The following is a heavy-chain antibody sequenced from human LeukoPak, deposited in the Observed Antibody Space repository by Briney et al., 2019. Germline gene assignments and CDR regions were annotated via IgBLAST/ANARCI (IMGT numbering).Heavy chain of an antibody. CDR1: GFTLNSYW. CDR3: ANIRGG. D-gene: IGHD3-16*01. J-gene: IGHJ4*02. V-gene: IGHV3-7*03. CDR2: IKQDGSEK. Sequence: GGSLRLSCATSGFTLNSYWMTWVRQAPGKGLEWVANIKQDGSEKFYVDSVKGRFAISRDNAKNSLYLQMNSLRVEDTAVYYCANIRGGWGQGTLVTVSS.